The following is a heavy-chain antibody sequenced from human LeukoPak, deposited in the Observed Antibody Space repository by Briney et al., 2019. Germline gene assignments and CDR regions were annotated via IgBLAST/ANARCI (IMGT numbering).Heavy chain of an antibody. Sequence: PGGSLRLSCAASGFTFSSYAMHWVRQAPGKGLEWVAVISYDGSNKYYADSVKGRFTISRDNSKNTLYLQMNSLRAEDTAVYYCAKDLRAAAGTGWFDPWGQGTLVTVSS. CDR3: AKDLRAAAGTGWFDP. D-gene: IGHD6-13*01. CDR1: GFTFSSYA. CDR2: ISYDGSNK. V-gene: IGHV3-30*04. J-gene: IGHJ5*02.